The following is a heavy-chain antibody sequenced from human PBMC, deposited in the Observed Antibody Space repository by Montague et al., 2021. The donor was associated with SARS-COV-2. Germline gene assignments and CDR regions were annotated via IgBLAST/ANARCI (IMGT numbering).Heavy chain of an antibody. V-gene: IGHV4-34*01. CDR2: INHSGST. D-gene: IGHD3-22*01. CDR1: GGSFSGYY. J-gene: IGHJ5*02. Sequence: ETLSLICAVYGGSFSGYYWSWIRQPPGKGLEWIGEINHSGSTNYNPSLKSRVTISVDTSKNQFSLKLSSVTAADTAVYYCARGPLITMIVVVITDIWFDPWGQGTLVTVSS. CDR3: ARGPLITMIVVVITDIWFDP.